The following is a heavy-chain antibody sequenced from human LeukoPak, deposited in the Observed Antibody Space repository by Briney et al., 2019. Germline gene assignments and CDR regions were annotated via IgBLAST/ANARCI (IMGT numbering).Heavy chain of an antibody. Sequence: GASVKVSCKASGYTFTSYYMHWVRQAPGQGLERMGIINPSGGITRYAQKFQGRVTMARDTSTSTFYMELSSLRSEDTAVYYCARRPDSYYYGMDVWGQGTTVTVSS. V-gene: IGHV1-46*01. CDR2: INPSGGIT. CDR3: ARRPDSYYYGMDV. CDR1: GYTFTSYY. J-gene: IGHJ6*02.